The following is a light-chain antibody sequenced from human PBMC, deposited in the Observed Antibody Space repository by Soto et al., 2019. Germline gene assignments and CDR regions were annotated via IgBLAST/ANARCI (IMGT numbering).Light chain of an antibody. J-gene: IGKJ3*01. CDR2: GAS. V-gene: IGKV3-20*01. CDR3: QQYDSSPLFT. CDR1: QSVSSSY. Sequence: EIVLTQSPGTLSLSPGEGATLSCRASQSVSSSYLAWYQQKPGQAPRLLIYGASGRATGIPDRFSCSGSGTDFSLTISRLEPEDFAVYYCQQYDSSPLFTFGPGTKVDIK.